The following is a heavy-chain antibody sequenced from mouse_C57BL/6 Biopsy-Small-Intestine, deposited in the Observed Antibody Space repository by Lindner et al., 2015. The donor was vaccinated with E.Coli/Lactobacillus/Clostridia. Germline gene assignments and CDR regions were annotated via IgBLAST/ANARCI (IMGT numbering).Heavy chain of an antibody. CDR2: FYPGSDSI. D-gene: IGHD2-1*01. CDR3: ARHGEGIYYGNFFFPY. J-gene: IGHJ2*01. Sequence: VQLQESGTELVTPGASVKLSCKASGYTFTEYTIHWVKQRSGQGLEWIGWFYPGSDSIKYNEKFKDKATLTADKSSNTVYMELSRLTSEDSAVYFCARHGEGIYYGNFFFPYWGQGTPLTVSS. V-gene: IGHV1-62-2*01. CDR1: GYTFTEYT.